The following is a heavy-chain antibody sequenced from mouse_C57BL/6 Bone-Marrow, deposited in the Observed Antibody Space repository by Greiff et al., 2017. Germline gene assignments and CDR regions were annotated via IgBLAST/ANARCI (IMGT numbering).Heavy chain of an antibody. Sequence: QVQLQQPGAELVMPGASVKLSCKASGYTFTSYWMHWVKQRPGQGLEWIGEIDPSDSYTNYNQKFKGKSTLTVDKSSSTAYMQRSSLTSEDSAVYYCARGDYYDGTGFDYWGQGTTLTVSS. CDR3: ARGDYYDGTGFDY. D-gene: IGHD1-1*01. CDR2: IDPSDSYT. J-gene: IGHJ2*01. V-gene: IGHV1-69*01. CDR1: GYTFTSYW.